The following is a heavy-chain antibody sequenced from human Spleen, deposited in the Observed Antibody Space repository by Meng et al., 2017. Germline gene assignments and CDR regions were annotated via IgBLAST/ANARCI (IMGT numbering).Heavy chain of an antibody. J-gene: IGHJ4*02. D-gene: IGHD3-22*01. CDR3: AGDDSSGYYQHY. CDR1: GDSVSSNSAA. CDR2: TYYRSKWYN. V-gene: IGHV6-1*01. Sequence: SCAISGDSVSSNSAAWHWIRQSPSRGLEWLGRTYYRSKWYNDYALSVKSRVTINPDTSKNQFSLQVNSVTPEDTAVYYCAGDDSSGYYQHYWGQGALVTVSS.